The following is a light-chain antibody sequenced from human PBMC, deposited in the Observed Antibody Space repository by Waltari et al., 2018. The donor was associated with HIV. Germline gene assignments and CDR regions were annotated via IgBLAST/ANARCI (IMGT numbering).Light chain of an antibody. V-gene: IGLV1-40*01. CDR2: GAC. Sequence: QSVLTQPPSLSGAPGQRVTISCTGSSANIRTGYEVHWSQQLPGTAPKLLVWGACERPSGVPDRVSGSKSGTSASLAIPGLQAEDGAVYYCQSYDTSLSGVVFGCGTTLTVL. CDR1: SANIRTGYE. J-gene: IGLJ3*02. CDR3: QSYDTSLSGVV.